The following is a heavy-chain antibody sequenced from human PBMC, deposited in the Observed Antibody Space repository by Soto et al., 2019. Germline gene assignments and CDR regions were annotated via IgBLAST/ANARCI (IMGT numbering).Heavy chain of an antibody. J-gene: IGHJ5*02. CDR1: GGSISSGGYS. CDR3: ARWFDP. V-gene: IGHV4-30-2*01. Sequence: SETLPLTCAVSGGSISSGGYSWSWIRQPPGKGLEWIGYISHSGSTYYNPSLKSRVTISLDRSKNQFSLKLSSVTAADTAVYYCARWFDPWGQGTLVTVSS. CDR2: ISHSGST.